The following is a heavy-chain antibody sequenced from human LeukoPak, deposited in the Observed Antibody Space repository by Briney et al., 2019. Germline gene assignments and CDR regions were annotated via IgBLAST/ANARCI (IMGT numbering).Heavy chain of an antibody. CDR2: IWYDGSNK. D-gene: IGHD2-21*01. CDR3: AREGESLHFFDY. J-gene: IGHJ4*02. V-gene: IGHV3-33*01. Sequence: GESLRLSCAASGFTFSSYGIHWVRQAPGKGLEWVAVIWYDGSNKYYADSVKGRFTISRDNSKNPLYLQMNSLRAEDTAVYCCAREGESLHFFDYWGQGTLVTVSS. CDR1: GFTFSSYG.